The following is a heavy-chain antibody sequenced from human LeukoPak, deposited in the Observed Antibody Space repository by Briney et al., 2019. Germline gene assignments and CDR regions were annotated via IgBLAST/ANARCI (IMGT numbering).Heavy chain of an antibody. V-gene: IGHV3-30*02. Sequence: PGGSLRLSCAASGFTFSSYGMHWVRQAPGKGLEWVAFIRYDGSNKYYADSVKGRFTISRDNSKNTLYLQMNSLRAEDTAVYYCAKELGWDRFGNYYDSSGSDYWGQGTLVTVSS. CDR3: AKELGWDRFGNYYDSSGSDY. CDR2: IRYDGSNK. CDR1: GFTFSSYG. J-gene: IGHJ4*02. D-gene: IGHD3-22*01.